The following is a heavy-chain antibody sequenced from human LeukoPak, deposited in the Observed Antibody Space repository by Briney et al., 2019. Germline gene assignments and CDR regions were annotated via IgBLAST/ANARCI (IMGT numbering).Heavy chain of an antibody. CDR2: IGGSGSPI. Sequence: PGESLRLSCAASGFTFSSYEMNWVRQAPGKGLEWVSYIGGSGSPIYYADSVNGRFTISRDNAKNPLYMQMNSLRAEDTAVYYCARGTFYFDYWGQGTLVTVSS. J-gene: IGHJ4*02. D-gene: IGHD2/OR15-2a*01. CDR3: ARGTFYFDY. V-gene: IGHV3-48*03. CDR1: GFTFSSYE.